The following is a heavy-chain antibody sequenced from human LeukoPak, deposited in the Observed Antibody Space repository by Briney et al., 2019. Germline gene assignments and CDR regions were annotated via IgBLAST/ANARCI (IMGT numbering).Heavy chain of an antibody. J-gene: IGHJ6*02. CDR1: GFSLSTSGMC. V-gene: IGHV2-70*11. CDR2: IDWDDDK. Sequence: SGPTLVNPTQTLTLTCTFSGFSLSTSGMCVSWIRQPPGKALEWLARIDWDDDKYYSTSLKTRLTISKDTSKNQVVLTMTNMDPVDTATYYCARTGSTSYYYYGTDVWGQGTTVTVSS. D-gene: IGHD5/OR15-5a*01. CDR3: ARTGSTSYYYYGTDV.